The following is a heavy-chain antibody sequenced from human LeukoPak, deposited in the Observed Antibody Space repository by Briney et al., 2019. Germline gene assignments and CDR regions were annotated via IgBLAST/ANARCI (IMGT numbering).Heavy chain of an antibody. D-gene: IGHD2-15*01. Sequence: ASVKVSCKASGGTFSSYAISWVRQAPGQGLEWMGRIIPILGIANYAQKFQGRVTITADKSTSTAYVELSSLRSEDTAVYYCARGTDSIVVVVAALDYWGQGTLVTVSS. CDR3: ARGTDSIVVVVAALDY. CDR2: IIPILGIA. J-gene: IGHJ4*02. CDR1: GGTFSSYA. V-gene: IGHV1-69*04.